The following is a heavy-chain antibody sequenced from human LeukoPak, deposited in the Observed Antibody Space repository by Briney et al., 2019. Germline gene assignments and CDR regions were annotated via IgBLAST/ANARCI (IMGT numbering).Heavy chain of an antibody. CDR3: ARVRGYSYGRHFDY. J-gene: IGHJ4*02. Sequence: GASVKVSCKASGYTFTSYDINWVRQATGQGLEWMGWMNPNSGNTGYAQKFRGRVTMTRNTSISTAYMELSSLRSEDTAVYYCARVRGYSYGRHFDYWGQGTLVTVSS. CDR2: MNPNSGNT. D-gene: IGHD5-18*01. V-gene: IGHV1-8*01. CDR1: GYTFTSYD.